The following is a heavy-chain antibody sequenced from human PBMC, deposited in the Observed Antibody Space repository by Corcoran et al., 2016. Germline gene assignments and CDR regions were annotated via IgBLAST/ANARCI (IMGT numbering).Heavy chain of an antibody. V-gene: IGHV2-5*01. D-gene: IGHD3-3*01. J-gene: IGHJ5*02. CDR2: IYWNDDK. Sequence: QITLKESGPTLVKPTQTLTLTCTFSGFSLSTSGVGVGWIRQPPGKALEWLALIYWNDDKRYSPSLKSRLTITKDTSKNQVVLTMTNMDTVDTATYSCAHLYYDLWSDPGTAGMFDPWGQGTLVTVSS. CDR3: AHLYYDLWSDPGTAGMFDP. CDR1: GFSLSTSGVG.